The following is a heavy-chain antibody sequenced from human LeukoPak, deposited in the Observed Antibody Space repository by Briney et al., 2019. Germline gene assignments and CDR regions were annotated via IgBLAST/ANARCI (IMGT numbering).Heavy chain of an antibody. V-gene: IGHV3-48*01. J-gene: IGHJ4*02. CDR1: GFTFSSYS. CDR2: ISSSSSTM. CDR3: AREGWLRVDY. D-gene: IGHD5-12*01. Sequence: GGSLRLSXAASGFTFSSYSMNWVRQAPGKGLEWVSYISSSSSTMYYADSVKGRFTISRDNAKTSLYLQMNSLRAEDTAVYYCAREGWLRVDYWGQGTLVTVSS.